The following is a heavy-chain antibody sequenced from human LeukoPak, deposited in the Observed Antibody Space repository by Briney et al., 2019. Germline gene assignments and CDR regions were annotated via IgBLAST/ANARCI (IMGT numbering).Heavy chain of an antibody. CDR3: ARDVSNENPWWCDY. CDR1: GYTFTSNW. CDR2: INPTGDSA. J-gene: IGHJ4*02. Sequence: ASVKVSCKASGYTFTSNWMHWVRQAPGQGLEWMGVINPTGDSAAYAQKFRGRLTMTRDTSTNTDYMELSSLRSDDTAVYYFARDVSNENPWWCDYWGQGTLVIVSS. D-gene: IGHD2-8*02. V-gene: IGHV1-46*01.